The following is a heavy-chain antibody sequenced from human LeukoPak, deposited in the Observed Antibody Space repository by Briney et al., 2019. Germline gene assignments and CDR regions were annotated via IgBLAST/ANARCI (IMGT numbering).Heavy chain of an antibody. Sequence: SETLSLTCTVSGGSISTTTYYWGWIRQPPGKGLEWIGSIYYSGSTFHNPSLKSRVTISVDTSKNQFSLNLSSVTAADTAVYYCAVSTSKWYSDLWGRGTLVTASA. CDR2: IYYSGST. J-gene: IGHJ2*01. CDR1: GGSISTTTYY. D-gene: IGHD2-2*01. V-gene: IGHV4-39*01. CDR3: AVSTSKWYSDL.